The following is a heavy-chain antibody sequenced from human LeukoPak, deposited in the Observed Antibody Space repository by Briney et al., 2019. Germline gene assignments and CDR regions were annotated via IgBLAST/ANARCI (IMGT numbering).Heavy chain of an antibody. CDR1: GFTFSSYG. Sequence: GGSLRLSCAASGFTFSSYGMHWVRQAPGKGLEWVAFIRYDGSNKYYADSVKGRFTISRDNSKNTLCLQMNSLRAEDTAVYYCAKGARIDYWGQGTLITVSS. CDR3: AKGARIDY. J-gene: IGHJ4*02. CDR2: IRYDGSNK. V-gene: IGHV3-30*02.